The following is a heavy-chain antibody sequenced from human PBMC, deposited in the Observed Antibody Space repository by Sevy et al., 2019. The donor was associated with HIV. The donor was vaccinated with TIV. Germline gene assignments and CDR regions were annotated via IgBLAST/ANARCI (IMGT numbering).Heavy chain of an antibody. Sequence: GGSLRLSCAASGFTFSIAWMSWVRQTPGKGLEWVGRIKSKTDGGTTDYAAPEKGRFTISRDDSKNTLYLQMNNLKTEDTALYYCTIDGLFDPWGQGTLVTVSS. CDR1: GFTFSIAW. CDR3: TIDGLFDP. V-gene: IGHV3-15*01. CDR2: IKSKTDGGTT. D-gene: IGHD3-16*02. J-gene: IGHJ5*02.